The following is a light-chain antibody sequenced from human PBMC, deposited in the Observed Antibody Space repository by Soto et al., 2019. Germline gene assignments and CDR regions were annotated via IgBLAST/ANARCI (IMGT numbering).Light chain of an antibody. V-gene: IGKV1-6*01. CDR2: AAS. CDR1: QEIRNT. J-gene: IGKJ1*01. CDR3: LQHYNFSWT. Sequence: AIQMTQSPSSLSASVGCRVTISCRASQEIRNTLAWSQQKPGEAPKLLIFAASNLQSGVPSRFSGSGSVTDFTLAITSLQPEDFATYYCLQHYNFSWTFGQGTKVDI.